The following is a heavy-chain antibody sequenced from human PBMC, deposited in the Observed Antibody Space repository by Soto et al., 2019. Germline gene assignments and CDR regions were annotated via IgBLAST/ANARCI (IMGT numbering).Heavy chain of an antibody. CDR3: ARGQEGPERIAVAAGDHFDY. CDR2: INAGNGNT. Sequence: QVQLVQSGAEEKKPGASVKVSCKASGYTFTSYAMHWVRQAPGQRLEWMGWINAGNGNTKYSQKFQGRVTITRDTPASTAYMELSSLRSEDTAVYYCARGQEGPERIAVAAGDHFDYWGQGTLVTVSS. J-gene: IGHJ4*02. V-gene: IGHV1-3*05. D-gene: IGHD6-19*01. CDR1: GYTFTSYA.